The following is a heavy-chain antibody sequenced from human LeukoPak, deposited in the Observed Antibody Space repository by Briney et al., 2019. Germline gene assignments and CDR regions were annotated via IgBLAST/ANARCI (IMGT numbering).Heavy chain of an antibody. CDR1: GFTLSSYR. Sequence: GSLRLLCAASGFTLSSYRMNWVRQASGKGLEWVLSISSRSNYMYYADSVKGRFTISRDNAENSLFLQMNSLRAEDTAVYYCARDYLVVVVAAGFDYWGQGTLVTVSS. CDR3: ARDYLVVVVAAGFDY. CDR2: ISSRSNYM. D-gene: IGHD2-15*01. J-gene: IGHJ4*02. V-gene: IGHV3-21*01.